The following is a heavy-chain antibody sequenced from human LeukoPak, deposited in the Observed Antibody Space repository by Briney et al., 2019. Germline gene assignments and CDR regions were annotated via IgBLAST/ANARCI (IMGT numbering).Heavy chain of an antibody. D-gene: IGHD3-3*01. CDR3: ARGDFWSGYCPYY. V-gene: IGHV4-39*01. Sequence: ADTLSLTCTVSGGSISSSSYYWGWIRQPPGKGLEWIGSIYYSGSTYYNPSLKSRVTISVDTSKNQFSLKLSSVTAADTAVYYCARGDFWSGYCPYYWGQGTLVTVSS. CDR2: IYYSGST. CDR1: GGSISSSSYY. J-gene: IGHJ4*02.